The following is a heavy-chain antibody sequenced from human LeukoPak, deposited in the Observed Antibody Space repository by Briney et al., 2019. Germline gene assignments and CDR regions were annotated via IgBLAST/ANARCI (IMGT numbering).Heavy chain of an antibody. D-gene: IGHD3-10*01. J-gene: IGHJ2*01. V-gene: IGHV4-59*08. CDR2: IYYSGST. CDR1: GGSISSYY. CDR3: ARGKDIGYYYGSGSFFDL. Sequence: SSETLSLTCTVSGGSISSYYWSWLRQPPGKGLEGIGYIYYSGSTNYNPSLKSRVTISVDTSKNQFSLKLSSVTAADTAVYYCARGKDIGYYYGSGSFFDLWGRGPLVTVSS.